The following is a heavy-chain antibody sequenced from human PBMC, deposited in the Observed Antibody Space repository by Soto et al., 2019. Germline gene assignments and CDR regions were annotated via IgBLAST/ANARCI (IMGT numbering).Heavy chain of an antibody. Sequence: QVQLVQSGAEVKKPGASVKVSCKASGYTFTSYYMHWVRQAPGQGLEWMGIINPSGGSTSYAQKVQGRVTMTRDTSTSTVYMELSSLRSEDTAVYYCARVWNWNDVAFDIWGQGTMVTVSS. CDR1: GYTFTSYY. J-gene: IGHJ3*02. V-gene: IGHV1-46*03. CDR3: ARVWNWNDVAFDI. CDR2: INPSGGST. D-gene: IGHD1-1*01.